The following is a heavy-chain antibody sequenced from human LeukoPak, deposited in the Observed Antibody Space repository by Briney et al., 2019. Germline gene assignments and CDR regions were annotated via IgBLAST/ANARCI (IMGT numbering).Heavy chain of an antibody. J-gene: IGHJ4*02. CDR2: ISGSGGST. D-gene: IGHD6-19*01. CDR3: AKDFNPRYSSGWFFDY. V-gene: IGHV3-23*01. CDR1: GFTFSDYY. Sequence: GGSLRLSCAASGFTFSDYYMSWIRQAPGKGLEWVSAISGSGGSTYYADSVKGRFTISRDNSKNTLYLQMNSLRAEDTAVYYCAKDFNPRYSSGWFFDYWGQGTLVTVSS.